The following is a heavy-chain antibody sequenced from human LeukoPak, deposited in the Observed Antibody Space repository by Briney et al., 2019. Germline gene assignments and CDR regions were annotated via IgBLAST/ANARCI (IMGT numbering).Heavy chain of an antibody. V-gene: IGHV3-7*01. CDR3: ARSNDFRSGYLFDY. J-gene: IGHJ4*02. Sequence: GGSLRLSCAASGFTFSSYWMSWVRQAPGKGLEWVANIKQDGSEKYFVDSVEGRFAISRDNAKNSLYLQMNSLGAEDTAAYYCARSNDFRSGYLFDYWGQGILVTVSS. D-gene: IGHD3-3*01. CDR1: GFTFSSYW. CDR2: IKQDGSEK.